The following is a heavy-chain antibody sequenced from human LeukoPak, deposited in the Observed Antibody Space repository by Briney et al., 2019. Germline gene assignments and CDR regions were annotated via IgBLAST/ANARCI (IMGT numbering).Heavy chain of an antibody. V-gene: IGHV3-74*01. D-gene: IGHD6-19*01. CDR1: GFTFSSYW. CDR2: INSDGSST. J-gene: IGHJ4*02. Sequence: GGSLRLSCAASGFTFSSYWMHWVRQAPGKGLVWVSRINSDGSSTSYADSVKGRFTISRDNAKNTLYLQMNSLRAEDTAVYYCAREVGSSGWYGSADFWGQGTLVTVSS. CDR3: AREVGSSGWYGSADF.